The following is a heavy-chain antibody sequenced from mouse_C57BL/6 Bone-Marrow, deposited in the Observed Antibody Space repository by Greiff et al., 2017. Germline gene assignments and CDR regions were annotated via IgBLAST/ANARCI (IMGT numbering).Heavy chain of an antibody. Sequence: QVQLQQPGAELVMPGASVKLSCKASGYTFTSYWMHWVKQRPGQGLEWIGEIDPSDSYTNYNQKFKGKSTLTVDKSSSTDYMQLSSLTSEDSAVYYCERRVVVEDYWGQGTTLTVSS. CDR1: GYTFTSYW. J-gene: IGHJ2*01. CDR3: ERRVVVEDY. V-gene: IGHV1-69*01. D-gene: IGHD1-1*01. CDR2: IDPSDSYT.